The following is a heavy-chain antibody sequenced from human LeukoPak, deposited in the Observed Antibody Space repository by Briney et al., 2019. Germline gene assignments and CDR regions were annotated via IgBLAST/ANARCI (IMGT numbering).Heavy chain of an antibody. CDR2: IYYSRST. CDR1: GGSISSSSYY. D-gene: IGHD3-3*01. CDR3: ARDFLSSVFGVVTPNWFDP. J-gene: IGHJ5*02. Sequence: PSETLSLTCTVSGGSISSSSYYWGWIRQPPGKGLEWIGSIYYSRSTYYNPSLKSRVTISVDTSKNQFSLKLSSVTAADTAVYYCARDFLSSVFGVVTPNWFDPWGQGTLVTVSS. V-gene: IGHV4-39*07.